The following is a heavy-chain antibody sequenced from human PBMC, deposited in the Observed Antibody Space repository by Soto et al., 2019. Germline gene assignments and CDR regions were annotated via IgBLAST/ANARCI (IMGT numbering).Heavy chain of an antibody. Sequence: QAGGSLRLSCAASGFTFSSYAMSWVRQAPGKGLEWVSAISGSGGSTYYADSVKGRFTISRDNSKNTLYLQMNSLRAEDTAVYYCAKDIAVPAAIYYYYYGMDVWGQGTTVTVSS. V-gene: IGHV3-23*01. J-gene: IGHJ6*02. CDR2: ISGSGGST. D-gene: IGHD2-2*02. CDR1: GFTFSSYA. CDR3: AKDIAVPAAIYYYYYGMDV.